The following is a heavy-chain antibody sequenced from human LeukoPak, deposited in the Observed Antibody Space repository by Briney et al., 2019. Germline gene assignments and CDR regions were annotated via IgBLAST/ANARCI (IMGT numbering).Heavy chain of an antibody. Sequence: PGGSLRLSCAASGFTFSSYGMHWVRQAPGKGLEWVAFIRYDGSNKYYADSVKGRFTISRDNSKNTLYLQMNSLRVEDTAVYYCAKGRGKDGQNLFDYWGQGTLITVSS. CDR1: GFTFSSYG. D-gene: IGHD5-24*01. CDR2: IRYDGSNK. V-gene: IGHV3-30*02. J-gene: IGHJ4*02. CDR3: AKGRGKDGQNLFDY.